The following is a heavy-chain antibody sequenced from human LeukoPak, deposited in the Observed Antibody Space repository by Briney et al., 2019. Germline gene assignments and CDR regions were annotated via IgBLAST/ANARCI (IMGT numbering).Heavy chain of an antibody. D-gene: IGHD3-22*01. CDR2: IYYSGST. CDR3: ARRGLYDSSGHFDY. CDR1: GGSISSGDFY. J-gene: IGHJ4*02. V-gene: IGHV4-39*01. Sequence: PSETLSLTCIVSGGSISSGDFYWSWIRQPPGKGLEWIGSIYYSGSTYYNPSLKSRVTISVDTSKKQFSLKLSSVTAADTADCARRGLYDSSGHFDYWGQGTLVTVSS.